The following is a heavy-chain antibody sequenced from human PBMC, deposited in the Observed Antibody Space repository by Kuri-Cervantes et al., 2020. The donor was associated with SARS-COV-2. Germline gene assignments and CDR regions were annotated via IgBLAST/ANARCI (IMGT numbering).Heavy chain of an antibody. CDR2: MNPNSGNT. CDR3: AKADDSSGYYSFDY. CDR1: GYTFTSYD. J-gene: IGHJ4*02. D-gene: IGHD3-22*01. V-gene: IGHV1-8*01. Sequence: ASVKVSCKASGYTFTSYDINWVRQATGQGLEWMGWMNPNSGNTGYAQKFQGRVTMTRNTSISTAYMELSSLRSEDTAVYYCAKADDSSGYYSFDYWGQGTLVTVSS.